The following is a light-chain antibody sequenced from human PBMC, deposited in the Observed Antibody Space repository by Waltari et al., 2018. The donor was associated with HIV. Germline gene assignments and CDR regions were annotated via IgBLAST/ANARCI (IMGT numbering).Light chain of an antibody. CDR2: EGS. V-gene: IGLV2-23*01. Sequence: QSALTQPASVSGSPGKSITIPCTGTSSDVGSYNLVSWYQQHPGKAPKLMIYEGSKRPSGVSNRFSGSKSGNTASLTISGLQAEDEADYYCCSYAGSSTLVFGGGTKLTVL. CDR3: CSYAGSSTLV. J-gene: IGLJ3*02. CDR1: SSDVGSYNL.